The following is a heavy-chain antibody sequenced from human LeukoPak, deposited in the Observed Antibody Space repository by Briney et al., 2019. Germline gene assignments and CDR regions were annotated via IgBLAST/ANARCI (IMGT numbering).Heavy chain of an antibody. CDR2: IYYSGST. V-gene: IGHV4-4*02. Sequence: PSGTLSLTCAVSGGFISGSNWWNWVRQTPGKGLEWIGYIYYSGSTNYNPSLKSRVTISVDTSKNQFSLKLSSVTAADTAVYYCARARPGYYYGSEIDYWGQGTLVTVSS. CDR3: ARARPGYYYGSEIDY. CDR1: GGFISGSNW. D-gene: IGHD3-10*01. J-gene: IGHJ4*02.